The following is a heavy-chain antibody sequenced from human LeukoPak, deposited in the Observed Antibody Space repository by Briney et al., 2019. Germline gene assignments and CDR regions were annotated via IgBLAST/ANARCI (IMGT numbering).Heavy chain of an antibody. Sequence: ASVKVSCKASGYTFTSYGISWVRQAPGQGREWMGWISAYNGNTNYAQKLQGRVTMTTDTSTSTAYMELRSLRSDDTAVYYCASGGAVAGDYYYGMDVWGQGTTVTVSS. CDR1: GYTFTSYG. CDR2: ISAYNGNT. V-gene: IGHV1-18*01. J-gene: IGHJ6*02. D-gene: IGHD6-19*01. CDR3: ASGGAVAGDYYYGMDV.